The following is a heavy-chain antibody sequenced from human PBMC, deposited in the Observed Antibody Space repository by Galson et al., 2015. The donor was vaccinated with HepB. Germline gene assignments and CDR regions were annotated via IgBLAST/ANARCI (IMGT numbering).Heavy chain of an antibody. V-gene: IGHV3-11*06. J-gene: IGHJ6*02. CDR1: GFTFSDYY. Sequence: SLRLSCAASGFTFSDYYMSWIRQAPGKGLEWVSYISSSSSYTNYADSVKGRFTISRDNAKNSLYLQMNSLRAEDTAVYYCARVVGYYGSGSRPSGMDVWGQGTTVTVSS. D-gene: IGHD3-10*01. CDR3: ARVVGYYGSGSRPSGMDV. CDR2: ISSSSSYT.